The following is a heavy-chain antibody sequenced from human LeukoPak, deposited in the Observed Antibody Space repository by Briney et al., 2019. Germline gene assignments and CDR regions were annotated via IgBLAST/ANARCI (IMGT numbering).Heavy chain of an antibody. CDR1: GGSFSGYY. J-gene: IGHJ4*02. CDR3: ARDGIRAPSFYDSSGYWDY. Sequence: SETLSLTCAVYGGSFSGYYWSWLCQPPGKGLEWIGEINHSGSTNYNPSLKSRVTISVDTSKNQFSLKLSSVTAADTAVYYCARDGIRAPSFYDSSGYWDYWGQGTLVTVSS. V-gene: IGHV4-34*01. D-gene: IGHD3-22*01. CDR2: INHSGST.